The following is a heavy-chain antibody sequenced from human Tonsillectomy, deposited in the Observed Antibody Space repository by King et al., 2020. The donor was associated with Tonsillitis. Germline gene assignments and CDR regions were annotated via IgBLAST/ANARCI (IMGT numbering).Heavy chain of an antibody. J-gene: IGHJ1*01. CDR3: ARHELHDFSGSYYPAQYFQH. Sequence: QLQESGPGLVKPSETLSLICTVSGGSISSNYWTWIRQPPGKGLEWIGYIYYNGNTYYNPSLNSRVTISVDTSKNQFSLKLSSVTAADTAVYFCARHELHDFSGSYYPAQYFQHWGRGSLVTVSS. D-gene: IGHD3-3*01. CDR1: GGSISSNY. V-gene: IGHV4-59*08. CDR2: IYYNGNT.